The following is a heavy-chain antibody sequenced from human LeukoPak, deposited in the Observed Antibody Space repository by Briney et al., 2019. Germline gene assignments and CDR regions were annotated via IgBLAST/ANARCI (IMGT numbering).Heavy chain of an antibody. CDR1: GYTFTSYY. Sequence: ASVKVSCKASGYTFTSYYMHWVRHAPGQGFRWVGIINHSGGSTSYAQKFQGRVTMTRDTSTSTVYMELSSLRSEDTAVYYCARNDASITGTTGRGDDSYYFDYWGQGTLVTVSS. D-gene: IGHD1-20*01. J-gene: IGHJ4*02. CDR3: ARNDASITGTTGRGDDSYYFDY. CDR2: INHSGGST. V-gene: IGHV1-46*01.